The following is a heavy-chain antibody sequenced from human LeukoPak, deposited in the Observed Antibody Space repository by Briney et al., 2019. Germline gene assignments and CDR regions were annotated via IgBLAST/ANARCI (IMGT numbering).Heavy chain of an antibody. J-gene: IGHJ4*02. CDR2: INGDGSSR. D-gene: IGHD3-22*01. Sequence: PGGSLRLSCAASGFTSSSFWMPWVRQAPGKGLVWVSRINGDGSSRSYADSVKGRFTISRDNAKNTLYLQMNSLRVEDTAVYYCARDVDESSGYFDFWGQGTLVTVSS. V-gene: IGHV3-74*01. CDR1: GFTSSSFW. CDR3: ARDVDESSGYFDF.